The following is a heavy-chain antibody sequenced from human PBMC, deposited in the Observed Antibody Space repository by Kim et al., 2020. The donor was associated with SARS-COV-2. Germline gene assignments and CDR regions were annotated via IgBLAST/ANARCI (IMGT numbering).Heavy chain of an antibody. D-gene: IGHD4-17*01. CDR2: ISGSGGST. CDR1: GFTFSSYA. CDR3: AKGGGGGDYGLLDY. J-gene: IGHJ4*02. V-gene: IGHV3-23*01. Sequence: GGSLRLSCAASGFTFSSYAMSWVRQAPGKGLEWVSAISGSGGSTYYADSVKGRFTISRDNSKNTLYLQMNSLRAEDTAVYYCAKGGGGGDYGLLDYWGQGTLVTVSS.